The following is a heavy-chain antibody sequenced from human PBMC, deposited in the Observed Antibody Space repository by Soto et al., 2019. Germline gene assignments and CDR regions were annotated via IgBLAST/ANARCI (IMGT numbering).Heavy chain of an antibody. V-gene: IGHV1-69*02. CDR1: GGTFSSYT. CDR3: ARPVSSSSWILSY. Sequence: SVKVSCKASGGTFSSYTISWVRQAPGQGLEWMGRIIPILGIANYAQKFQGRVTITADKSTSTAYMELSSLRSEDTAVYYCARPVSSSSWILSYWGQGTLVTVSS. J-gene: IGHJ4*02. D-gene: IGHD6-13*01. CDR2: IIPILGIA.